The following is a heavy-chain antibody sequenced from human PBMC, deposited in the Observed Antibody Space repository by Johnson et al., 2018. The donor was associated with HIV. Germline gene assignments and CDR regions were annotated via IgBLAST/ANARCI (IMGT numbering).Heavy chain of an antibody. J-gene: IGHJ3*02. D-gene: IGHD1-26*01. V-gene: IGHV3-23*04. CDR3: AAPSLGGATFDAFDI. CDR1: GFTFSSYA. CDR2: ISGSGGTT. Sequence: VQLVESGGGLVQPGGSLRLSCAASGFTFSSYAMSWVRQAPGKGLEWVSAISGSGGTTYYADSVKGRFTLSRDNSKNTLYLQMNSLRAEDKAVYYCAAPSLGGATFDAFDIWGQGTMVTVSS.